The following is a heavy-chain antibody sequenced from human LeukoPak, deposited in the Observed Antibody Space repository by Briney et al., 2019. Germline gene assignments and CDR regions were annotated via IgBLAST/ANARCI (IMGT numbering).Heavy chain of an antibody. CDR2: ISGSGGST. D-gene: IGHD3-10*01. CDR1: GFTFSSYG. J-gene: IGHJ4*02. Sequence: GGSLRLSCAASGFTFSSYGMSWVRQAPGKGLEWVSAISGSGGSTYYADSVKGRFTISRDNSKNTLYLQMNSLRAEDTAVYYCAKDSPYYGSGSCYKGAVDYWGQGTLVTVSS. CDR3: AKDSPYYGSGSCYKGAVDY. V-gene: IGHV3-23*01.